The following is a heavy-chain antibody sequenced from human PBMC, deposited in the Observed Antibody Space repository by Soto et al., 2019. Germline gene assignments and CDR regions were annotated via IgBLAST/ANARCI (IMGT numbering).Heavy chain of an antibody. J-gene: IGHJ5*02. D-gene: IGHD4-17*01. Sequence: SETLSLTCAVYGGSFSGYYWSWIRQPPGKGLEWIGEINHSGSTNYNPSLKSRVTISVDTSKNQFSLKLNSVTAADTAVYYCAVKYGEWYNWFDPWGQGTLVTVSS. CDR3: AVKYGEWYNWFDP. CDR1: GGSFSGYY. CDR2: INHSGST. V-gene: IGHV4-34*01.